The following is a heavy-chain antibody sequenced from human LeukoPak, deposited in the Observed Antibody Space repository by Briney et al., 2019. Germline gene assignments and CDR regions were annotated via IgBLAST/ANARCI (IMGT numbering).Heavy chain of an antibody. Sequence: PSETLSLTCTVSGGSISSSGYYWGWIRQPPGKGLEWIGSIYYSGSTYYNPSLKSRVTISVDTSKNQFSLKLSSVTAADTAVYYCATRYDFWSGYRGNWFDLWGQGTLVTVSS. V-gene: IGHV4-39*01. J-gene: IGHJ5*02. CDR3: ATRYDFWSGYRGNWFDL. CDR1: GGSISSSGYY. CDR2: IYYSGST. D-gene: IGHD3-3*01.